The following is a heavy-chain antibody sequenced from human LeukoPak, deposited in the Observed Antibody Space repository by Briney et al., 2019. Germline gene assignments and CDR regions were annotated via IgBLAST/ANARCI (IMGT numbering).Heavy chain of an antibody. V-gene: IGHV7-4-1*02. Sequence: ASVKVSCKASGYTFTSYGISWVRQAPGQGLEWMGWINTNTGNPTYAQGFTGRFVFSLDTSVSTAYLQISSLKAEDTAVYYCARGGYSNYEVVDYWGQGTLVTVSS. CDR2: INTNTGNP. J-gene: IGHJ4*02. CDR3: ARGGYSNYEVVDY. D-gene: IGHD4-11*01. CDR1: GYTFTSYG.